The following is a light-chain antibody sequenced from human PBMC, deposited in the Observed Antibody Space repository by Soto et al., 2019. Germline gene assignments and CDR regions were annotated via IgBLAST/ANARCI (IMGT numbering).Light chain of an antibody. Sequence: QSALTQPRSVSGSPGQSVTISCTGTSSDVGGYNYVSWYQHHPGKAPKVMIYDVSERPSGVPDRFSGSKSGNTASLTISGLQAEDEADYYCCSYAGSPRYVFGTGTQLTVL. CDR1: SSDVGGYNY. CDR2: DVS. J-gene: IGLJ1*01. CDR3: CSYAGSPRYV. V-gene: IGLV2-11*01.